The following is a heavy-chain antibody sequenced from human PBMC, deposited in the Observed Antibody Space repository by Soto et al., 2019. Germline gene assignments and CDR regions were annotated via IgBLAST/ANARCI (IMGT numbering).Heavy chain of an antibody. D-gene: IGHD3-16*01. V-gene: IGHV1-18*01. CDR2: ISANDGAT. J-gene: IGHJ4*01. CDR1: DSVFVTSV. Sequence: QALLEQSGPEVKKPGDSVRISCWLYDSVFVTSVITWLRQAPGQGLEWVGRISANDGATLSAMKFTDRLVMSTDPMMNMVYLQLLDVTYDDSAVYFCARGGGRHLRPLESWGHGTPVTVSS. CDR3: ARGGGRHLRPLES.